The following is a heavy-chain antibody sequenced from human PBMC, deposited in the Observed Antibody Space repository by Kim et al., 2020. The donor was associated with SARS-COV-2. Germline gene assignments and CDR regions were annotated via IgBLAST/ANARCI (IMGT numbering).Heavy chain of an antibody. D-gene: IGHD5-12*01. J-gene: IGHJ4*02. CDR3: AKGRDGYPIDY. V-gene: IGHV3-30*02. Sequence: KYSGASVKGRYTIPRDKSDNELYLQLNSTRAEDTAVYYCAKGRDGYPIDYWGQGTLVTVSS. CDR2: K.